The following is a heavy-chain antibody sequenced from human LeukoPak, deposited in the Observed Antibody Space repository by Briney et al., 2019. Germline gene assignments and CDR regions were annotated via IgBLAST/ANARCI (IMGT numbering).Heavy chain of an antibody. CDR2: INHSGST. V-gene: IGHV4-34*01. CDR1: GGSFSGYY. CDR3: ARGRSGSYYVGNWFDP. D-gene: IGHD1-26*01. J-gene: IGHJ5*02. Sequence: SETLSLTCAVYGGSFSGYYWSWIRQPPGKGLEWIGEINHSGSTNYNPSLKRRVTISVDTSKNQFSLKLSSVTAADTAVYYCARGRSGSYYVGNWFDPWGQGTLVTVSS.